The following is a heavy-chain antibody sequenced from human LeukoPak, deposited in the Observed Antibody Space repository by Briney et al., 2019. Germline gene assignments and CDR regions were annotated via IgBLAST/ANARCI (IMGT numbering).Heavy chain of an antibody. CDR1: GYTFTSYD. V-gene: IGHV1-8*01. D-gene: IGHD2-15*01. CDR2: MNPNNGNT. CDR3: ARGDITLYYFDC. J-gene: IGHJ4*02. Sequence: ASVKVSCKASGYTFTSYDINWVRQATGQGLEWMGWMNPNNGNTAYAQKFQGRVTMTRDTSISTAYMELSSLRSEDTAVYYCARGDITLYYFDCWGQGTLVTVSS.